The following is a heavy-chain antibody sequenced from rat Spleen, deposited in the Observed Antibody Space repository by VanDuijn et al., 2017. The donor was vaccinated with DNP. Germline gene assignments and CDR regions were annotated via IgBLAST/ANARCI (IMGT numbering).Heavy chain of an antibody. J-gene: IGHJ2*01. V-gene: IGHV5-22*01. D-gene: IGHD4-3*01. CDR3: IRWNSGHFDY. Sequence: EVQLVESGGGLVQPGRSLKLSCAASGFIFSNYDMAWVRQAPTKGLEWVTSIGSDGYAPYYGDSVKGRFTISRDNAKSTLYLQMNSLRSEDMATYYCIRWNSGHFDYWGQGVMVTVSS. CDR2: IGSDGYAP. CDR1: GFIFSNYD.